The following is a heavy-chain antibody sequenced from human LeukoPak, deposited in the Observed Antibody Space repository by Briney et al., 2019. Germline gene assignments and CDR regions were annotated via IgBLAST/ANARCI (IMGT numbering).Heavy chain of an antibody. Sequence: PGGSLRLSCEASQFSVSINFMSWVRQTPGKGLEWVSVISSGGTTYYADSVKGRFTISRDNAKNSLYLQMNSLRAEDTALYYCAKVGARSPWAVDYWGQGTLVTVSS. CDR1: QFSVSINF. CDR3: AKVGARSPWAVDY. D-gene: IGHD1-26*01. CDR2: ISSGGTT. V-gene: IGHV3-53*05. J-gene: IGHJ4*02.